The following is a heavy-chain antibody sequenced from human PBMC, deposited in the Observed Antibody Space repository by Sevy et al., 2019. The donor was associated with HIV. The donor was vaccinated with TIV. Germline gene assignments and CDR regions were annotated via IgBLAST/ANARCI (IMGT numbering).Heavy chain of an antibody. Sequence: ASVKVSCKASGGTFSSYAISWVRQAPGQGLEWMGGIIPIFGTANYAQKFQGRVTITADESTSTAYMELSSLRSEDTAVYYCGVSSIAARPPQGGDDAFDIWGQWTMVTVSS. D-gene: IGHD6-6*01. J-gene: IGHJ3*02. CDR3: GVSSIAARPPQGGDDAFDI. CDR2: IIPIFGTA. CDR1: GGTFSSYA. V-gene: IGHV1-69*13.